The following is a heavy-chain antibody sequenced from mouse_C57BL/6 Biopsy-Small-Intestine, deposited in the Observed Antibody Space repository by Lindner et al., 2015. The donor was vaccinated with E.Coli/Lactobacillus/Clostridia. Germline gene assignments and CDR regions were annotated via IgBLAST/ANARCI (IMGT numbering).Heavy chain of an antibody. CDR1: GYTFTDYN. V-gene: IGHV1-18*01. Sequence: VQLQESGPELVKPGASVKIPCKASGYTFTDYNMDWVKQSHVKGLEWIGDVNPNSGGTIYNQKFKGKATLTVDKSSSTAYMELRSLTSEDTAVYYCASIYNDYDGNVVDYWGQGTSVTVSS. CDR3: ASIYNDYDGNVVDY. D-gene: IGHD2-4*01. J-gene: IGHJ4*01. CDR2: VNPNSGGT.